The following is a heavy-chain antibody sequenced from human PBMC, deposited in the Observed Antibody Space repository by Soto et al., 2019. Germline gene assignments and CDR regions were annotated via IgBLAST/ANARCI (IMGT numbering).Heavy chain of an antibody. Sequence: PGGSLRLSCAASGFTFSSYSMNWVRQAPGKGLEWVSYISSSSSTIYSADSVKGRFTISRDNAKNSLYLQMNSLRDEDTAVYYCARDLGGPYGDYYYGMDVWGQGTTVTVSS. D-gene: IGHD4-17*01. J-gene: IGHJ6*02. CDR2: ISSSSSTI. CDR1: GFTFSSYS. V-gene: IGHV3-48*02. CDR3: ARDLGGPYGDYYYGMDV.